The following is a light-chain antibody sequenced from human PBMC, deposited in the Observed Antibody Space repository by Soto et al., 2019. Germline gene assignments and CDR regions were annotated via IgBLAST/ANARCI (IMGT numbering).Light chain of an antibody. J-gene: IGKJ1*01. V-gene: IGKV3-11*01. Sequence: EIVLTQSPATLSLSPGERATLSCRASQSVDSYLAWYQHKPGQAPRLLIYDASDRATGIPARFSGSGSGTDFTLTISSLEPEDFAVYYCQQRSHWPRTFGQGTKVEIK. CDR2: DAS. CDR1: QSVDSY. CDR3: QQRSHWPRT.